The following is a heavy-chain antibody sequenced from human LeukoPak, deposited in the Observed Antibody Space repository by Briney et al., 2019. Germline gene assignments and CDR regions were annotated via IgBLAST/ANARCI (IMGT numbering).Heavy chain of an antibody. CDR3: ASLRRVTVTNSYNWFDP. CDR1: GGSISSGSYY. Sequence: SETLSLTCTVSGGSISSGSYYWSWIRQPAGKGLEWIGRIYTSGSTNYNPSLKSRVTISVDTSKNQFSLKLSSVTAADTAVYYCASLRRVTVTNSYNWFDPWGQGTLVTVPS. D-gene: IGHD4-17*01. CDR2: IYTSGST. J-gene: IGHJ5*02. V-gene: IGHV4-61*02.